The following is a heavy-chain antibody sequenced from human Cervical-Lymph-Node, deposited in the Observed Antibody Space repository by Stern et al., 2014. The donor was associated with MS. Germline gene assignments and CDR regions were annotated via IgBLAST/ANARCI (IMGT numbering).Heavy chain of an antibody. CDR1: AYTFTSYA. Sequence: VQLVESGAAAKKPRAPVKVSCKPSAYTFTSYALPSVLPTPGQRLEWMGWINAGNGNTKYSQKFQGRVTITRDTSASTAYMELSSLRSEDTAVYYCARGGLTFDYWGQGTLVTVSS. J-gene: IGHJ4*02. D-gene: IGHD3/OR15-3a*01. V-gene: IGHV1-3*01. CDR3: ARGGLTFDY. CDR2: INAGNGNT.